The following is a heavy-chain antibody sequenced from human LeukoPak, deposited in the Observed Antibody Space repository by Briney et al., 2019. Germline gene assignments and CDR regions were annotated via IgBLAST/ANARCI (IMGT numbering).Heavy chain of an antibody. CDR2: IYSGGST. CDR3: AREGYYGSGSYYVDY. CDR1: GFTVSSNY. V-gene: IGHV3-53*01. Sequence: PGGSLRLSCAASGFTVSSNYMSWVRQAPGKGLEWVSVIYSGGSTYYADSVKGRFTISRDNSKNTLYLQMNSLRAEDTAVYYCAREGYYGSGSYYVDYWGQGTLVTVSS. J-gene: IGHJ4*02. D-gene: IGHD3-10*01.